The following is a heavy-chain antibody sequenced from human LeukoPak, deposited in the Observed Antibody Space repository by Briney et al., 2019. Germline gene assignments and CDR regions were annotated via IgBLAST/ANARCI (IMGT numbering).Heavy chain of an antibody. Sequence: PSETLSLTCAVYGGSFSGYYWSWIRQPPGKGLEWIGEINHSGSTNYDPSLKSRVTISVDTSKNQFSLKLSSVTAADTAVYYCASDYGDYWAHAFDIWGQETMVTVSS. D-gene: IGHD4-17*01. J-gene: IGHJ3*02. CDR1: GGSFSGYY. V-gene: IGHV4-34*01. CDR2: INHSGST. CDR3: ASDYGDYWAHAFDI.